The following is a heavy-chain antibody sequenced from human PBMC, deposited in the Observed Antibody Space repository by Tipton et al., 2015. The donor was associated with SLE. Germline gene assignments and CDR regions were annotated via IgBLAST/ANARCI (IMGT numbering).Heavy chain of an antibody. D-gene: IGHD6-13*01. CDR1: GWFFSGYY. J-gene: IGHJ4*02. Sequence: TPSLTCAVYGWFFSGYYWSWIRPPPGKGLEWIGEINHSGITNSNPSLKSRLIISVDTSKNQFSLKLSSVTAADTAVYYCAGAVGTAAGLRDYWGQGTLVTVSS. CDR2: INHSGIT. V-gene: IGHV4-34*01. CDR3: AGAVGTAAGLRDY.